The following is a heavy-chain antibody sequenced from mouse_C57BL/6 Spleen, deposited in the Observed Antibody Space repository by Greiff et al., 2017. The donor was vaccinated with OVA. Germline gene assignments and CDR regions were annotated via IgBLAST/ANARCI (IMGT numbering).Heavy chain of an antibody. Sequence: EVQLQQSGAELVRPGASVKLSCTASGFNIKDDYMHWVKQRPEQGLEWIGWIDPENGDTEYASKFQGKATITADTSSNTAYLQLSSLTSVDTAVYYCTRDYYGSSYLFDYWGQGTTLTVSS. CDR2: IDPENGDT. CDR1: GFNIKDDY. CDR3: TRDYYGSSYLFDY. V-gene: IGHV14-4*01. J-gene: IGHJ2*01. D-gene: IGHD1-1*01.